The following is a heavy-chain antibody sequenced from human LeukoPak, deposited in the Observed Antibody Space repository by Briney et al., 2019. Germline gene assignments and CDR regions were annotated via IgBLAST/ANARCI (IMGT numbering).Heavy chain of an antibody. CDR2: ISYEGSNK. V-gene: IGHV3-30*18. CDR1: GFTFSNYG. Sequence: PGRSLRLSCAASGFTFSNYGMHWVRQAPGRGLEWVAVISYEGSNKYYADSVKGRFTISRDNSKNTLYLQINSLRAEDTAVYYCAKDLVIMVRGADYWGQGTLVTVSS. CDR3: AKDLVIMVRGADY. J-gene: IGHJ4*02. D-gene: IGHD3-10*01.